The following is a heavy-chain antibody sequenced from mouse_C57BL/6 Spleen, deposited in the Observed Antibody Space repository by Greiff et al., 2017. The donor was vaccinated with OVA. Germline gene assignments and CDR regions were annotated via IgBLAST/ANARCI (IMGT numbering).Heavy chain of an antibody. CDR2: IDPSDSYT. J-gene: IGHJ2*01. CDR3: ARSQYYDYDGYYFDY. CDR1: GYTFTSYW. Sequence: VQLQQPGAELVMPGASVKLSCKASGYTFTSYWMHWVKQRPGQGLEWIGKIDPSDSYTNYNQKFKGKSTLTVAKSSSTAYMQLSILTSEDSAVYYCARSQYYDYDGYYFDYWGQGTTLTVSS. V-gene: IGHV1-69*01. D-gene: IGHD2-4*01.